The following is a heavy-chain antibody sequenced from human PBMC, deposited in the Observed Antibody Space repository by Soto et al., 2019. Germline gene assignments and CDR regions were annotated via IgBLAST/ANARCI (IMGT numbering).Heavy chain of an antibody. D-gene: IGHD6-19*01. CDR3: ASVAGTNFYYYYYGMDV. CDR1: GYTFTSYG. Sequence: QVQLVQSGAEVKKPGASVKVSCKASGYTFTSYGMHWVRQAPGQRLEWMGWINAGNDNTKYSQKFQGRVTITRDTAASTAYMELSSLRSEDTAVYYCASVAGTNFYYYYYGMDVWGQGTTVTVSS. V-gene: IGHV1-3*01. J-gene: IGHJ6*02. CDR2: INAGNDNT.